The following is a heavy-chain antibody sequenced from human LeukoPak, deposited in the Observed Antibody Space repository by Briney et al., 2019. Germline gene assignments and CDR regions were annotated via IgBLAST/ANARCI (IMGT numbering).Heavy chain of an antibody. Sequence: PSETLSLTCAVYGGSFSGYYWSWIRQPPGKGLEWIGEINHSGSTNYNPSLKSRVTISVDTSKNQFSLKLSSVTAADTAVYYCAREDSSGFDYWGQGTLVTVSS. V-gene: IGHV4-34*01. CDR3: AREDSSGFDY. D-gene: IGHD6-19*01. CDR2: INHSGST. J-gene: IGHJ4*02. CDR1: GGSFSGYY.